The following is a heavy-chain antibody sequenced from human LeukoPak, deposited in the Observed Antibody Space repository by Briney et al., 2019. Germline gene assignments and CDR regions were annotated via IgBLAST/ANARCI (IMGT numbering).Heavy chain of an antibody. CDR2: IYTSGST. D-gene: IGHD1-26*01. V-gene: IGHV4-61*02. Sequence: GRIYTSGSTNYNPSLKSRVTISVDTSKNQFSLKLSSVTAADTAVYYCARHSGSSTTFMDVWGKGTTVTVSS. CDR3: ARHSGSSTTFMDV. J-gene: IGHJ6*03.